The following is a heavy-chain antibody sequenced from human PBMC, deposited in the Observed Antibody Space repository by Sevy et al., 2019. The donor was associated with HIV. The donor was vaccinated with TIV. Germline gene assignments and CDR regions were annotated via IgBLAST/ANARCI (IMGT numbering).Heavy chain of an antibody. CDR2: IWYDGSNK. V-gene: IGHV3-33*08. Sequence: GGSLRLSCAASGFTFSGNGMHWVRQAPGKGLGWVAVIWYDGSNKYYADSVKGRFTISRDNSKNTLFLQMNSLRPEDTAVYYCVRQQLKRFDYWGQGALVTVSS. CDR3: VRQQLKRFDY. CDR1: GFTFSGNG. J-gene: IGHJ4*02. D-gene: IGHD1-1*01.